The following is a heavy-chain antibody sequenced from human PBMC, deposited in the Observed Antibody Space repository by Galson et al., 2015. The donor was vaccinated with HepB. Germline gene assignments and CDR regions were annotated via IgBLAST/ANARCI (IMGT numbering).Heavy chain of an antibody. V-gene: IGHV5-51*01. D-gene: IGHD6-13*01. CDR3: ARRTAAAVTWFGP. CDR1: GYSFTNYW. J-gene: IGHJ5*02. Sequence: QSGADVKKPGESLKISCKGSGYSFTNYWICWVRQMPGKGLEWMGILHPGDSDTRYTPSFQGQVTISADKSISTAYLQWSSLKASDTAMYYCARRTAAAVTWFGPWGQGTLVTVSS. CDR2: LHPGDSDT.